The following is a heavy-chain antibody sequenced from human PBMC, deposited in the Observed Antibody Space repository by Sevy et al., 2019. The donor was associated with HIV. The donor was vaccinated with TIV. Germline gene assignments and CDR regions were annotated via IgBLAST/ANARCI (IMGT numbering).Heavy chain of an antibody. D-gene: IGHD3-10*01. J-gene: IGHJ4*02. CDR1: GFNFRDYS. V-gene: IGHV3-21*06. Sequence: GGSLRLSCVVSGFNFRDYSVNWVRQAPGKGLEWVSSINNDGTYIFYGDSLKGRFTVSRDNAKNSLYLHMNSLRADDTAVYYCVRDGGDEYGAGSYYGPFDYWGRGTLVTVSS. CDR2: INNDGTYI. CDR3: VRDGGDEYGAGSYYGPFDY.